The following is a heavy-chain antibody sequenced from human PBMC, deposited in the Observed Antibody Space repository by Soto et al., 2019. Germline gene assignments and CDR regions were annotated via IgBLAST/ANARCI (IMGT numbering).Heavy chain of an antibody. CDR3: VIYGGNSVYVDY. CDR1: GGSISSGDYY. Sequence: PSETLSLTCTVSGGSISSGDYYWSWIRQPPGKGLEWIGYIYYSGSTYYNPSLKSRVTISVDTSKNQFSLKLSSVTAADTAVYYCVIYGGNSVYVDYWGQGTLVTVSS. J-gene: IGHJ4*02. V-gene: IGHV4-30-4*01. D-gene: IGHD4-17*01. CDR2: IYYSGST.